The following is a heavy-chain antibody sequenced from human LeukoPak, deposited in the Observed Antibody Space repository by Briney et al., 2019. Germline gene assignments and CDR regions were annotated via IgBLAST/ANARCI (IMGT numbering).Heavy chain of an antibody. D-gene: IGHD3-3*01. CDR2: ISSSSSTI. J-gene: IGHJ4*02. V-gene: IGHV3-48*01. CDR1: GFTFSSYS. CDR3: ARGTIFGVVITTFDY. Sequence: GGSLRLSCAASGFTFSSYSMNWVRQAPGKGLEWVSYISSSSSTIYYADSVKGRFTISRDNAKNSLNLQMNSLRVEDTALYYCARGTIFGVVITTFDYWGQGTLVTASS.